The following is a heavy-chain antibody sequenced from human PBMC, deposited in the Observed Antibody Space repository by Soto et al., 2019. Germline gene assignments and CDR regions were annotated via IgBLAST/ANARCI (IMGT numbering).Heavy chain of an antibody. V-gene: IGHV3-23*01. CDR2: ISGSGGST. J-gene: IGHJ4*02. CDR3: AKDRRAIIATRFDY. Sequence: EVPLLESGGGLVQPGGSLRLSCAASGFTFSSYAMSWVRQAPGKGLEWVSAISGSGGSTYYADSVKGRFTIYRDNSKNTLYLQMNSLRAEDTAVYYCAKDRRAIIATRFDYWGQGTLVTVSS. CDR1: GFTFSSYA. D-gene: IGHD3-10*01.